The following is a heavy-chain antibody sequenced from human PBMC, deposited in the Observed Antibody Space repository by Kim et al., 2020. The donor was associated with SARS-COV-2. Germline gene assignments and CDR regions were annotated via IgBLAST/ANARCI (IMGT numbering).Heavy chain of an antibody. CDR3: ARPEYSSQSTTYYGMDV. Sequence: SVKVSCKASGGTFSSYAISWVRQAPGQGLEWMGGIIPIFGTANYAQKFQGRVTITADESTSTAYMELSSLRSEDTAVYYCARPEYSSQSTTYYGMDVWGQGTTVTVSS. D-gene: IGHD6-6*01. J-gene: IGHJ6*02. CDR1: GGTFSSYA. V-gene: IGHV1-69*13. CDR2: IIPIFGTA.